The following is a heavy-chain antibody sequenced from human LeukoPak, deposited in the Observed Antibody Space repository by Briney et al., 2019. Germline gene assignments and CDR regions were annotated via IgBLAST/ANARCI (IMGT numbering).Heavy chain of an antibody. CDR1: GFTFSNYW. J-gene: IGHJ6*03. V-gene: IGHV3-7*01. Sequence: PGGSLRLSCAVSGFTFSNYWMNWVRQAPGKGLEWVANIKEDGSEKNYVDSVKGRFTVSRDNAKNPLYLQMNSLRAEDTAVYYCARVRYMDVWGKGTTVTVS. CDR3: ARVRYMDV. CDR2: IKEDGSEK.